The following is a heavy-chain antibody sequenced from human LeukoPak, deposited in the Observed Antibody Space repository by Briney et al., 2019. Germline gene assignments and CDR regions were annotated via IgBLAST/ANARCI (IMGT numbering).Heavy chain of an antibody. CDR3: AKPLQHDFWSGYYHDAFDI. CDR2: IKQDGSEK. CDR1: GFTFSSYW. V-gene: IGHV3-7*01. J-gene: IGHJ3*02. D-gene: IGHD3-3*01. Sequence: PGGSLRLSCAASGFTFSSYWMSWVRQAPGKGLEWVANIKQDGSEKYYVDSVKGRFTISRDNAKNSLYLQMNSLRAEDTAVYYCAKPLQHDFWSGYYHDAFDIWGQGTMVTVSS.